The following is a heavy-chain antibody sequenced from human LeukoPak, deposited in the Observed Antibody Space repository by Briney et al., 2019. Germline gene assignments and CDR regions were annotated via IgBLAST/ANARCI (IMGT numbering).Heavy chain of an antibody. J-gene: IGHJ6*03. V-gene: IGHV3-33*06. CDR1: GFIFSRYA. CDR2: IWSDGSYE. D-gene: IGHD4-11*01. Sequence: PGGSLRLSCVASGFIFSRYAMHWVRQAPGKGLEGVAVIWSDGSYEYYGDSVHGRFTISRDNAKNMLYLQMNSLRAEDTAVYYCAKDLHEDYKHYMDVWGKGTTVTVSS. CDR3: AKDLHEDYKHYMDV.